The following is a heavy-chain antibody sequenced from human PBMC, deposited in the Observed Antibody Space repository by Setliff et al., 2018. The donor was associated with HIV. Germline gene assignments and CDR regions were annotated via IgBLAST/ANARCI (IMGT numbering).Heavy chain of an antibody. V-gene: IGHV7-4-1*02. CDR2: INTNTGNP. CDR1: GYTFTNYA. J-gene: IGHJ4*02. Sequence: ASVKVFCKTSGYTFTNYALNWVRQAPGQGLEWMGWINTNTGNPTYAQGFTGRFVFSLDTSVSTAYLQISSLKAEDSAIYYCARVSDTGVDPQTHRDYWGQGTPVTSPQ. D-gene: IGHD2-21*01. CDR3: ARVSDTGVDPQTHRDY.